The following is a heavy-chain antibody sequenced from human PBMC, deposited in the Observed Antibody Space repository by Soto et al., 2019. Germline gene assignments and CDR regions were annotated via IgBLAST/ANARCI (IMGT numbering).Heavy chain of an antibody. V-gene: IGHV4-34*01. Sequence: PSETLSLTCAVYGGSFSGYYWSWIRQPPGKGLEWIGEINHSGSTNYNPSLKSRVTISVDTSKNQFSLKLSSVTAADTAVYYCARERRIRLRLRPFHYWGPATLGTGSS. CDR2: INHSGST. CDR1: GGSFSGYY. J-gene: IGHJ4*02. D-gene: IGHD5-18*01. CDR3: ARERRIRLRLRPFHY.